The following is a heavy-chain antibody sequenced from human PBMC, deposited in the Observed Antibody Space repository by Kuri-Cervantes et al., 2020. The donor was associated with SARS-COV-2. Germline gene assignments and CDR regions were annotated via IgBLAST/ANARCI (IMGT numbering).Heavy chain of an antibody. D-gene: IGHD5-12*01. CDR2: ISAYNGNT. V-gene: IGHV1-18*01. Sequence: ASVKVSCKASGYTFTSYGISWVRQAPGQGLEWMGWISAYNGNTNYAQKLQGRVTMTTDTSTSTAYMELRSLRSEDTAVYYCATARGYSGYDSTSYYFDYWGQGTLATVSS. CDR1: GYTFTSYG. J-gene: IGHJ4*02. CDR3: ATARGYSGYDSTSYYFDY.